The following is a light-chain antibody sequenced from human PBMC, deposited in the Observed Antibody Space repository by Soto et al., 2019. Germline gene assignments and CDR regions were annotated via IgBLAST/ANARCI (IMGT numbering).Light chain of an antibody. CDR2: DVS. Sequence: QSALTQPRSVSGSPGQSVTISCTGTNSDVGGYNYVSWYQQHPDKAPKVMIYDVSKRPSGVPDRFSGSKSGNMASLTISGLQAEDEADYYCCSYAGSNTLVFGGGTQLTVL. CDR1: NSDVGGYNY. V-gene: IGLV2-11*01. J-gene: IGLJ2*01. CDR3: CSYAGSNTLV.